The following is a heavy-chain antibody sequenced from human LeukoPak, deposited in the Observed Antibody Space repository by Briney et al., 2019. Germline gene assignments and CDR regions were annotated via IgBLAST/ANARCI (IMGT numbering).Heavy chain of an antibody. J-gene: IGHJ3*02. CDR3: ARGSQLEPTVGAFDI. Sequence: ASVKVSCKAFGYSLTNYYVHWVRQAPGQGLEWMGGIIPIFGTANYAQKFQGRVTITTDESTSTAYMELSSLRSEDTAVYYCARGSQLEPTVGAFDIWGQGTMVTVSS. CDR2: IIPIFGTA. CDR1: GYSLTNYY. D-gene: IGHD1-1*01. V-gene: IGHV1-69*05.